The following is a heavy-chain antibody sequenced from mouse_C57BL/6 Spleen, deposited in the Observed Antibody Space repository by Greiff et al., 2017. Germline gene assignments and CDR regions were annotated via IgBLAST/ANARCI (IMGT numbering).Heavy chain of an antibody. CDR1: GFTFSDYG. Sequence: DVQLQESGGGLVKPGGSLKLSCAASGFTFSDYGMHWVRQAPEKGLEWVAYISSGSSTIYYADTVKGRFTISRDNAKNTLFLQMTSLRAEDTAMYYCARGGTGYSCDYWGQGTTLTVSS. D-gene: IGHD3-3*01. CDR2: ISSGSSTI. V-gene: IGHV5-17*01. CDR3: ARGGTGYSCDY. J-gene: IGHJ2*01.